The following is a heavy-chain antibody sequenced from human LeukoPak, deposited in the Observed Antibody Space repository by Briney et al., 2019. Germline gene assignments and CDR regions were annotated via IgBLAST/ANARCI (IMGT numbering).Heavy chain of an antibody. CDR3: ARYYYDSGGYSTADTDY. Sequence: PSETLSLTCAVSGYSISSGYYWGWIRQPPGKGLEWIGSIYHSGSTYYNPSLKSRVTISVDTSKNQFSLKLSSVTAADTAVYYCARYYYDSGGYSTADTDYWGQGTLVTVSS. J-gene: IGHJ4*02. CDR2: IYHSGST. D-gene: IGHD3-22*01. CDR1: GYSISSGYY. V-gene: IGHV4-38-2*01.